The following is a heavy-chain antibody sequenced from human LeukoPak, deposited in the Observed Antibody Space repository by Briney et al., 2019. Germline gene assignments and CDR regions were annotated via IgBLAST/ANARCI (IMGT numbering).Heavy chain of an antibody. CDR3: AKDGWFGDYEGYFDY. CDR1: GFTFSTYG. CDR2: ISYDGSNK. Sequence: PGGSLRLSCAASGFTFSTYGMHWVRQAPGKGLEWVAVISYDGSNKYYADSVKGRFTISRDNSKNTLYLQMNSLRAEDTAVYYCAKDGWFGDYEGYFDYWGQGTLVTVSS. D-gene: IGHD3-10*01. V-gene: IGHV3-30*18. J-gene: IGHJ4*02.